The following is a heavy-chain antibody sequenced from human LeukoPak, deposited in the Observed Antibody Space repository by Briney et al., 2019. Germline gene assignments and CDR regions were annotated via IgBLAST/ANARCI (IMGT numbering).Heavy chain of an antibody. V-gene: IGHV3-74*01. D-gene: IGHD2-8*01. CDR3: ERGTNDWTGIDY. Sequence: GGSLRLSCAASGFTFRNYWMHWARQVPGKGLVWVSRINPDGTSPHYADSVKGRFTISRDNARNILYLQMNSLRVEDTAIYYCERGTNDWTGIDYWGQGILVTVSS. CDR2: INPDGTSP. CDR1: GFTFRNYW. J-gene: IGHJ4*02.